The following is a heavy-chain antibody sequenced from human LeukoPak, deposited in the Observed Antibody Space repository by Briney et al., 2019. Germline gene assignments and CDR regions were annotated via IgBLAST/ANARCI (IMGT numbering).Heavy chain of an antibody. J-gene: IGHJ4*02. V-gene: IGHV3-73*01. CDR1: GLTFSGSA. CDR2: IRSKANSYAT. Sequence: PGGSLRLSCAASGLTFSGSAMHWVRQASRKGQEWVGRIRSKANSYATAYAASVKGRFTISRDDSKNTAYLQMNSLKTEDTAVYYCTTDQDTAMAQPFDYWGQGTLVTVSS. CDR3: TTDQDTAMAQPFDY. D-gene: IGHD5-18*01.